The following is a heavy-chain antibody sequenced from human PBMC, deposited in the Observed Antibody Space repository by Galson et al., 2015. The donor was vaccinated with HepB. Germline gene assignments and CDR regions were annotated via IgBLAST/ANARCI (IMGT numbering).Heavy chain of an antibody. CDR2: TYYRSKWYN. V-gene: IGHV6-1*01. D-gene: IGHD3-3*01. CDR1: GDSVASTSAA. CDR3: ARAPGREESGYDTDALDM. Sequence: CAISGDSVASTSAAWNWIRQSPSRGLEWLGRTYYRSKWYNDYAVSVKSRIIINLDTSKNQFSLQLNSVTPEDTAVYYCARAPGREESGYDTDALDMWGQGTLVTVSS. J-gene: IGHJ4*02.